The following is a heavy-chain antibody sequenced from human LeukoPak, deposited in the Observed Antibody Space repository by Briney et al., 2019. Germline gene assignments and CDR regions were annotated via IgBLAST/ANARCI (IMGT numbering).Heavy chain of an antibody. D-gene: IGHD3-3*01. J-gene: IGHJ4*02. CDR2: IYYSGST. Sequence: SSETLSLTCAVYGGSFSGYYWSWIRQPPGKGLEWIGSIYYSGSTYYNPSLKSRVTISVDTSKNQFSLKLSSVTAADTAVYYCARYDFWSGYTFDYWGQGTLVTVSS. CDR3: ARYDFWSGYTFDY. CDR1: GGSFSGYY. V-gene: IGHV4-34*01.